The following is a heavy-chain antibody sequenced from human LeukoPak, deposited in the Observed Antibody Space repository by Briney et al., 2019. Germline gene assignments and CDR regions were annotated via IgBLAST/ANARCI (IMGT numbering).Heavy chain of an antibody. D-gene: IGHD3-10*01. Sequence: ASVKVSCKASGGTFSSYAISWVRQAPGQGLEWMGGIIPIFGTANYAQKFQGRVTITADKSTSTAYMELSSLRSEDTAVYYCARVGSGSYYFDYWGQGTLVTVSP. CDR1: GGTFSSYA. J-gene: IGHJ4*02. CDR3: ARVGSGSYYFDY. V-gene: IGHV1-69*06. CDR2: IIPIFGTA.